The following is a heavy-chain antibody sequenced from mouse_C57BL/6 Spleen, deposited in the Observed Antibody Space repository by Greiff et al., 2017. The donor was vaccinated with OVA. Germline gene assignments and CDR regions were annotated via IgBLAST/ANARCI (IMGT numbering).Heavy chain of an antibody. V-gene: IGHV1-26*01. CDR1: GYTFTDYY. Sequence: EVQLQQSGPELVKPGASVKISCKASGYTFTDYYMHWVKQSHGKSLEWIGDINPNNGGTSYNQKFKGKATLTVDKSSSTAYMELRSLTSEDSAVYSCARYRTAQYYFDYWGQGTTLTVSS. D-gene: IGHD3-2*02. CDR3: ARYRTAQYYFDY. J-gene: IGHJ2*01. CDR2: INPNNGGT.